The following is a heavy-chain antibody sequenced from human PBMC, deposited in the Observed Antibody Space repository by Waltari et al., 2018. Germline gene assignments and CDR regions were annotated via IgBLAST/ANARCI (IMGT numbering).Heavy chain of an antibody. J-gene: IGHJ4*02. CDR3: TTEGGRTWPMY. V-gene: IGHV3-15*07. Sequence: EVQLVESGGGLVKPGESLRLPCVASGFTFANAGMNLVRQAPGKGLEWVGRLKSKAEGGTTDYAAPVKGRFAISRDDSKDTAYLQMNSLKTEDTAMYFCTTEGGRTWPMYWGQGTLVTVSS. CDR2: LKSKAEGGTT. CDR1: GFTFANAG. D-gene: IGHD2-2*01.